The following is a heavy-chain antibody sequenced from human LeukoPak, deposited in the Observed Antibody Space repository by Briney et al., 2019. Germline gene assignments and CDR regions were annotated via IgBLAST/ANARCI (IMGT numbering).Heavy chain of an antibody. J-gene: IGHJ4*02. V-gene: IGHV1-2*02. CDR1: GYTFTAYY. D-gene: IGHD5-18*01. Sequence: ASVKVSCKASGYTFTAYYIHWVRQAPGQGLEWMAWIDPNSGDTWSAPLFQGRVTMTRDTSITTASMELTWLSSDDTAVYYCATGVATAFTYWGQGTLVTVSS. CDR3: ATGVATAFTY. CDR2: IDPNSGDT.